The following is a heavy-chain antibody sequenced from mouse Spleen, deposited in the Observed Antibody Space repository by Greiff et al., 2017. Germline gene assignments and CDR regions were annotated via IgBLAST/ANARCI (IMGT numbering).Heavy chain of an antibody. J-gene: IGHJ3*01. CDR2: IWSGGST. Sequence: VKLVESGPGLVQPSQNLSITCTVSGFSLTSYGVHWVRQSPGKGLEWLGVIWSGGSTDYNAAFISRLSISKDNCKSQVFFKMNSLQANDTAIYYCARKNYGNYGTFAYWGQGTLVTVSA. V-gene: IGHV2-2*02. D-gene: IGHD2-1*01. CDR3: ARKNYGNYGTFAY. CDR1: GFSLTSYG.